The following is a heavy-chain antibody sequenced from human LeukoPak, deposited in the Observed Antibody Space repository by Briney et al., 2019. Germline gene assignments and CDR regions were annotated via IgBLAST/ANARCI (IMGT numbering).Heavy chain of an antibody. CDR2: IYHSGST. J-gene: IGHJ4*02. D-gene: IGHD5-24*01. CDR3: ARGDGYNAGYFDF. V-gene: IGHV4-38-2*02. Sequence: KPSETLSLTCSVSGYSMSSDYYWGWIRQPPGKGLEWIGSIYHSGSTNYNPSLKSRITISVDTSKNQFSLRLSSVTAADTALYYCARGDGYNAGYFDFWGQGTLVTVSS. CDR1: GYSMSSDYY.